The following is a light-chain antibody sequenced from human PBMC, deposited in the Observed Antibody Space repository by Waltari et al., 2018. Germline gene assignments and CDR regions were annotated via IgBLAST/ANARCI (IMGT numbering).Light chain of an antibody. Sequence: EIVLTQSPGTLSLSPGDIATLSCRADQSLDVAYVACYQHKSGQAPRLLVYGAYYRAAAIPERFSGSGSGTDFTLTINRLEPDDFAVYYCQQYHTPPATFGQGTKLEIK. J-gene: IGKJ2*01. CDR2: GAY. V-gene: IGKV3-20*01. CDR3: QQYHTPPAT. CDR1: QSLDVAY.